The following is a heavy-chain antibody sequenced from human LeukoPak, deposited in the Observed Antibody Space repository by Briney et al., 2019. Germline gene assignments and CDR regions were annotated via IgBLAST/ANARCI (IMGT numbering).Heavy chain of an antibody. CDR2: MSPNSGDT. D-gene: IGHD1-1*01. CDR3: ASNPPNTGDFYY. CDR1: GYTFTNLD. Sequence: ASVTVSCKTSGYTFTNLDINWLRQAPGQGREWMGWMSPNSGDTGYAQKFQGRVSMTRDLFKSTAYMELSSLRSEDTAIYYCASNPPNTGDFYYWGLGTLVTVSS. V-gene: IGHV1-8*01. J-gene: IGHJ4*02.